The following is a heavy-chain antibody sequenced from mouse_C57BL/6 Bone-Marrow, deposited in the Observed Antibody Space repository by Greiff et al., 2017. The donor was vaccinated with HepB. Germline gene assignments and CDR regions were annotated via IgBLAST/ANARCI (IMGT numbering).Heavy chain of an antibody. Sequence: QVQLKQPGAELVRPGSSVKLSCKASGYTFTSYWMHWVKQRPIQGLEWIGNIDPSDSETHYNQKFKDKATLTVDKSSSTAYMQLSSLTSEDSAVYYCAIYYYGSSYTGYVDYWGQGTTLTVSS. D-gene: IGHD1-1*01. J-gene: IGHJ2*01. CDR3: AIYYYGSSYTGYVDY. CDR2: IDPSDSET. CDR1: GYTFTSYW. V-gene: IGHV1-52*01.